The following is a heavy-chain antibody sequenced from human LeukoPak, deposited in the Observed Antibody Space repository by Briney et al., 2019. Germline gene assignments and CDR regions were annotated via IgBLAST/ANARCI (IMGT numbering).Heavy chain of an antibody. CDR1: GGSIRRGGYC. CDR2: IYHIGTT. J-gene: IGHJ5*02. CDR3: ARGSSLDGSWFAP. V-gene: IGHV4-30-2*01. Sequence: PPQTLSLTCAVSGGSIRRGGYCWGWLRQPPGKGMEWFGYIYHIGTTYYNPSLKSRVTISVDRSNNQFSLKLSSVTAADTAVYYCARGSSLDGSWFAPWGQGTLVTVSS. D-gene: IGHD1-26*01.